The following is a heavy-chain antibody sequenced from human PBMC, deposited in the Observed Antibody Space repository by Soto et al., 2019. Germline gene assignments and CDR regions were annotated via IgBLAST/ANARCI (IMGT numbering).Heavy chain of an antibody. J-gene: IGHJ3*01. Sequence: QLQLQESGPGLVKPSETLSLTCSVSGGSISTDSYNWDWIRQSPGKGLEWIGTIYYDGTPSYNPSRKRQVTISVDTSRNHFSLKVKSVTAADTAMYYCARFFGNAFDVWGQGTMVKVSS. CDR3: ARFFGNAFDV. V-gene: IGHV4-39*02. CDR2: IYYDGTP. CDR1: GGSISTDSYN. D-gene: IGHD3-3*01.